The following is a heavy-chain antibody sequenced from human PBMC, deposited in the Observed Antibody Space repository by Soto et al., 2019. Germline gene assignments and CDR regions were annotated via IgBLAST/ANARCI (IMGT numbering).Heavy chain of an antibody. CDR3: ARVGSAGQLLRRFDT. J-gene: IGHJ5*02. CDR1: GFTFSSYS. V-gene: IGHV3-21*01. D-gene: IGHD2-15*01. CDR2: ISSSSSYI. Sequence: GGSLRLSCAASGFTFSSYSMNWFRQAPGKGLEWVSSISSSSSYIYYADSVKGRFTISRDNAKNSLYLQMNSLRAEDTAVYYCARVGSAGQLLRRFDTWGQGTLVTVSS.